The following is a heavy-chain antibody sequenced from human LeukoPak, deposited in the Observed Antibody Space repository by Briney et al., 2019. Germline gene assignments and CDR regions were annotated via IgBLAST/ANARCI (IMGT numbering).Heavy chain of an antibody. CDR3: ARGRGYSYGFTAFDI. CDR2: INHSGST. D-gene: IGHD5-18*01. J-gene: IGHJ3*02. V-gene: IGHV4-34*01. CDR1: GGSFSGYY. Sequence: PSETLSLTCAVYGGSFSGYYWSWIRQPAGKGLEWIGEINHSGSTNYNPSLKSRVTISVDTSKNQFSLKLSSVTAADTAVYYCARGRGYSYGFTAFDIWGQGTMVTVSS.